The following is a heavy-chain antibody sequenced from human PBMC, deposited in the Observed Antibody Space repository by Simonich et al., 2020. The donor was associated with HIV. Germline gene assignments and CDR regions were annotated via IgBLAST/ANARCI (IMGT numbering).Heavy chain of an antibody. J-gene: IGHJ4*02. CDR2: YNPNREGT. V-gene: IGHV1-2*02. D-gene: IGHD6-13*01. Sequence: QVQLVQSGAAVKKPGASVKVSCKASGYTFTGYYMHWVRQAPGQGLGGMGWYNPNREGTNYAQKFQGRVTMTRDTSSSTAYMELSRLRSDDTAVYYCARGGLIAAAGTYARIDYWGQGTLVTVSS. CDR1: GYTFTGYY. CDR3: ARGGLIAAAGTYARIDY.